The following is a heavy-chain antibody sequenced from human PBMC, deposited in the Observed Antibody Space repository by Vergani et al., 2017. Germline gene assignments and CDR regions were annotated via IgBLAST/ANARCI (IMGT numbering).Heavy chain of an antibody. CDR2: ISSSGSTI. D-gene: IGHD3-22*01. CDR3: ARETRGYYYDSSGPKPGPWFDP. Sequence: QVQLVESGGGLVKPGGSLRLSCAASGFTFSDYYMSWIRQAPGKGLEWVSYISSSGSTIYYADSVKGRFTISRDNAKNSLYLQMNSLRAEDTAVYYCARETRGYYYDSSGPKPGPWFDPWGQGTLVTVSS. V-gene: IGHV3-11*04. J-gene: IGHJ5*02. CDR1: GFTFSDYY.